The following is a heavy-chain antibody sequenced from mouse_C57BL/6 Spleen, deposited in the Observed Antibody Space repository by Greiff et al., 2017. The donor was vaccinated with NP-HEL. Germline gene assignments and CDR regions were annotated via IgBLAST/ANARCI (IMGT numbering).Heavy chain of an antibody. CDR2: IYPGDGDT. Sequence: VQLQQSGAELVKPGEGGKRAGEASGYAFSSYWMNWVKQRPGKGLEWIGQIYPGDGDTNYNGKFKGKATLTADKSSSTAYMQLSSLTSEDSAVYFCARYGNYGYGLVWGTGTTVTVSS. V-gene: IGHV1-80*01. CDR1: GYAFSSYW. CDR3: ARYGNYGYGLV. J-gene: IGHJ1*03. D-gene: IGHD2-2*01.